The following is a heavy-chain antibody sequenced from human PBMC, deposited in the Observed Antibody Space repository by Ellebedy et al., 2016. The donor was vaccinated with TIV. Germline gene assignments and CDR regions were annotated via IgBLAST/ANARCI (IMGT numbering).Heavy chain of an antibody. Sequence: AASVKVSCKTSGYMFTNFAIAWVRQAPGQGLEWMGWISTENRNTNYAQKFQGRVTMTRDPSISTAYMELSRLGSDDTAVYYCGRSGYGSGWSFDYWGQGTLVTVSS. D-gene: IGHD6-19*01. CDR1: GYMFTNFA. CDR2: ISTENRNT. V-gene: IGHV1-2*02. CDR3: GRSGYGSGWSFDY. J-gene: IGHJ4*02.